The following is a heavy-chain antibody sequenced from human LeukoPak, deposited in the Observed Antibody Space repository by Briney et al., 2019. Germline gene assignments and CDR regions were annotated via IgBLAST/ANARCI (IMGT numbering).Heavy chain of an antibody. J-gene: IGHJ4*02. CDR2: IIPILGIA. V-gene: IGHV1-69*04. CDR1: GGTFSSYA. Sequence: ASVKVSCKASGGTFSSYAISWVRQAPGQGLEWMGRIIPILGIANYAQKFQGRVTITADKSTSTAYMELSSLRSEDTAVYYCARDRSSSCMDYWGQGTLVTVSS. CDR3: ARDRSSSCMDY. D-gene: IGHD2-2*01.